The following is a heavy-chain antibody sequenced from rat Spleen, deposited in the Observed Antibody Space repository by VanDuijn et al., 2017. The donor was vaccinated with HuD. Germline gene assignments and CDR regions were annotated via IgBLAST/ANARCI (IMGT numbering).Heavy chain of an antibody. J-gene: IGHJ2*01. Sequence: EVQLVESGGGLVQPGRSMKLSCAASGFTFSSFPMAWVRQAPTKGLEWVATISTSGGSTYYSDSVKGRFTISRDNAENTVYLQMNSLRSEDTATYYCAKDREYYGYNSFGYWGQGVMVTVSS. CDR3: AKDREYYGYNSFGY. V-gene: IGHV5-46*01. D-gene: IGHD1-9*01. CDR2: ISTSGGST. CDR1: GFTFSSFP.